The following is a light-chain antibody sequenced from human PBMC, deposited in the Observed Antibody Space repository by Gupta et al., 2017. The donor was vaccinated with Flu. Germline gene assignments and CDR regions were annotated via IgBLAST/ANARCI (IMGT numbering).Light chain of an antibody. CDR1: SGINVGNYR. CDR2: YKSDSDK. J-gene: IGLJ1*01. CDR3: RVWNSSAYV. V-gene: IGLV5-45*02. Sequence: TLRSGINVGNYRIDWYKQQPERPPQYLLRYKSDSDKQTGSGVASRFCGSKAASTNAGILLVSWLQAEDEADYYCRVWNSSAYVFGTGTKVTVL.